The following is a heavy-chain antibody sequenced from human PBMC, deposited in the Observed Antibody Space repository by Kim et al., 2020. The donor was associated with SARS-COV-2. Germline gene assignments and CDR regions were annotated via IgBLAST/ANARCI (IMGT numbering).Heavy chain of an antibody. CDR1: GGSINTNYY. J-gene: IGHJ4*02. V-gene: IGHV4-39*07. D-gene: IGHD5-12*01. CDR2: TYNSGPS. Sequence: SETLSLTCSVSGGSINTNYYWAWIRQSPEKGLECFGVTYNSGPSFYNRSFISRVSISVDTSRNQFSLKLTSVTAADTAVYYCARVGSPAATDGYNFGFDYWGQGALVIVSS. CDR3: ARVGSPAATDGYNFGFDY.